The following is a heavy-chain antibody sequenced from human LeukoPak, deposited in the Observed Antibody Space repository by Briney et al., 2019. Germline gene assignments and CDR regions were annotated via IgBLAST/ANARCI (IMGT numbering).Heavy chain of an antibody. Sequence: GGSLRLSCAASGFTFGNFWMHWVRQAPGKGLVWAACINTGGSNTVYADSVKGRFTISRDNARNTLYLQMSSLRPEDTDGYCCTRATVTFDYWGQGTLVTVSS. CDR2: INTGGSNT. J-gene: IGHJ4*02. CDR3: TRATVTFDY. V-gene: IGHV3-74*01. CDR1: GFTFGNFW. D-gene: IGHD4-17*01.